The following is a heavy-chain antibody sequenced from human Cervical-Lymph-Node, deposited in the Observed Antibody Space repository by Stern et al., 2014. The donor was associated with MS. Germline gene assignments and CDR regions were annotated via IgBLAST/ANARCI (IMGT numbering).Heavy chain of an antibody. Sequence: VQLVQSGAEVKKPGASLKISCKASGYSFTSYWIGWVRQVPGKGLEWMGIIYPGDSDTRSSPSFQGQVTISADRSISTAYLQWSSLNASYTAMYYCVRQAPEQTLDYWGQGTLVTVSS. CDR3: VRQAPEQTLDY. J-gene: IGHJ4*02. V-gene: IGHV5-51*01. CDR1: GYSFTSYW. D-gene: IGHD1/OR15-1a*01. CDR2: IYPGDSDT.